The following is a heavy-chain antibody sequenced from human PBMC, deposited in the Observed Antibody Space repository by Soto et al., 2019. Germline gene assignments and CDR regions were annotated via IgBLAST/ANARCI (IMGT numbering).Heavy chain of an antibody. V-gene: IGHV1-18*01. CDR1: GYTFTNYA. J-gene: IGHJ4*02. CDR2: ISAYNGNT. Sequence: QVQLVQSGAEVKKPGASVKGSCKSSGYTFTNYAISWVRQAPGQGLEWMGWISAYNGNTNYAQKLTGRVTMTKDTSTRTAYMELRSLRSDDTAVYSCARDLPPKDYWGQGTLVTVSS. CDR3: ARDLPPKDY.